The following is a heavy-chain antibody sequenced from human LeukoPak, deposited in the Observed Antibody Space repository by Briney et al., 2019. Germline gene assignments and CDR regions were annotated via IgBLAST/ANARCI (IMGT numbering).Heavy chain of an antibody. J-gene: IGHJ5*02. D-gene: IGHD6-13*01. V-gene: IGHV4-39*01. CDR1: VGSITTTNYY. Sequence: SETLSLTCTVSVGSITTTNYYWAWIRQPPGRGLEWIGSMYHSGITYYNPSLKSRVTMSVDTSKDQFSLKLISVTAADTAVYYCARQDYSSPAGWFVPWGHGTLVTVSS. CDR3: ARQDYSSPAGWFVP. CDR2: MYHSGIT.